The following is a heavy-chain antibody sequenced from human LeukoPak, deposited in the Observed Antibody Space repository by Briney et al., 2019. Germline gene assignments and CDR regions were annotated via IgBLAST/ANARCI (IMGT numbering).Heavy chain of an antibody. Sequence: GGSLRLSCAASGLTVSSNCMSWVRQAPGKGLEWVSFIYSGGSTYYTDSVKGRFTISRDNSKNTLYLQMNSLRAEDTAVYYCAKESSLNHWGQGTLVTVSS. D-gene: IGHD2-8*01. V-gene: IGHV3-53*01. CDR2: IYSGGST. CDR1: GLTVSSNC. CDR3: AKESSLNH. J-gene: IGHJ4*02.